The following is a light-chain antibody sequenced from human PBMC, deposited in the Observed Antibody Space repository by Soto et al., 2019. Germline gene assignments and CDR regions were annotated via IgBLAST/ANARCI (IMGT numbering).Light chain of an antibody. CDR3: QQYGSSPWT. CDR1: QSVSSSY. CDR2: GAS. Sequence: EIVLTQSPGTLSLSPGERATLSCRASQSVSSSYLAGYQQKPGQPHRLLIYGASSRATRIPDRFSGSGSGTEFTLTISRLEPEDVVVYYCQQYGSSPWTFGQGTKVEIK. V-gene: IGKV3-20*01. J-gene: IGKJ1*01.